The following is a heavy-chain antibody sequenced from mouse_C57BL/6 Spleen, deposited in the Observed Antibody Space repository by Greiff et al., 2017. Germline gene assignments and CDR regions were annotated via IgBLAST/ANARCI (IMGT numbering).Heavy chain of an antibody. D-gene: IGHD1-1*01. V-gene: IGHV1-63*01. Sequence: VQLQQSGAELVRPGTSVKMSCKASGYTFTNYWIGWAKQRPGHGLEWIGDIYPGGGYTNYNEKFKGKATLTADKSSSTAYMQFSSLTSEDSAIYYCAYYYGSSYGYFDYWGQGTTLTVSS. CDR1: GYTFTNYW. CDR2: IYPGGGYT. CDR3: AYYYGSSYGYFDY. J-gene: IGHJ2*01.